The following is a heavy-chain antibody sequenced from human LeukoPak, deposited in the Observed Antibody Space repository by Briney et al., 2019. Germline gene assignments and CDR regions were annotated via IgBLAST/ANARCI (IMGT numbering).Heavy chain of an antibody. D-gene: IGHD2-2*01. CDR1: GYTLTELS. CDR3: ATDRGLLRGYYAQSRGAFDI. V-gene: IGHV1-24*01. CDR2: FDPEDGET. Sequence: ASVKVSCKVSGYTLTELSMHWVRQAPGKGLEWMGGFDPEDGETIYAQKFQGRVTMTEDTSTDTAYMELSSLRSEDTAVYHCATDRGLLRGYYAQSRGAFDIWGQGTMATVSS. J-gene: IGHJ3*02.